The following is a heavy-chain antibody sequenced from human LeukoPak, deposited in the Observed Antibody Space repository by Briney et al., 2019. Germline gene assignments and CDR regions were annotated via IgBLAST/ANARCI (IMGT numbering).Heavy chain of an antibody. J-gene: IGHJ3*02. V-gene: IGHV4-39*07. Sequence: SETLSLTCTVSGGSISSYYWGWIRQPPGKGLEWIGSIYYSGSTYYNPSLKSRVTISVDTSKNQFSLKLSSVTAADTAVYYCARDGDCSGGSCSGAFDIWGQGTMVTVSS. CDR2: IYYSGST. CDR3: ARDGDCSGGSCSGAFDI. CDR1: GGSISSYY. D-gene: IGHD2-15*01.